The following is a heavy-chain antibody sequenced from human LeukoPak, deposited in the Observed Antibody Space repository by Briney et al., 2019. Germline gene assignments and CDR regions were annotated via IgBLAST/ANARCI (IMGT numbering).Heavy chain of an antibody. D-gene: IGHD2-8*01. V-gene: IGHV3-53*04. CDR3: ARPASVLMVYARGWFDP. CDR2: IYSDGTT. CDR1: RFAVSSNF. J-gene: IGHJ5*02. Sequence: GGSLRLSCAASRFAVSSNFMSWVRQAPGKGLEWVSTIYSDGTTYYADSVKGRFTISRHNSKNTLYLQMNSLRAEDTAVYYCARPASVLMVYARGWFDPWGQGTLVTVSS.